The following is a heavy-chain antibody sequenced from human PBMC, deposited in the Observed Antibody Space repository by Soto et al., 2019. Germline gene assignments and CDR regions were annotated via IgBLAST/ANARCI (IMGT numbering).Heavy chain of an antibody. J-gene: IGHJ6*02. V-gene: IGHV1-18*01. D-gene: IGHD5-18*01. Sequence: QVQLVQSGAEVKKPGASVKVSCKASGYTFTSYGISWVRQAPGQGLEWMGWISAYNGNTNYAQKLQGRVTMTTGTSTSTAYMELRSLRSDDTAVYYCAIQLGDSYGYIAYYYGMDVWGQGTTVTVSS. CDR3: AIQLGDSYGYIAYYYGMDV. CDR2: ISAYNGNT. CDR1: GYTFTSYG.